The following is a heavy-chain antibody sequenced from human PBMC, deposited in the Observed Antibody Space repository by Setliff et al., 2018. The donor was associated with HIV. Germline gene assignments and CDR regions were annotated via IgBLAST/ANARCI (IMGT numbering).Heavy chain of an antibody. D-gene: IGHD3-22*01. CDR2: MNPNSGNT. J-gene: IGHJ6*03. CDR1: GYTFTSYD. Sequence: ASVKVSCKASGYTFTSYDINWVRQATGQGLEWMGWMNPNSGNTGYAQKFQGRVTVTADESTSTAYMQLSSLRSDDTAVYYCARGRNYDSSGYGDYYYYMDVWGKGTTVTVS. CDR3: ARGRNYDSSGYGDYYYYMDV. V-gene: IGHV1-8*01.